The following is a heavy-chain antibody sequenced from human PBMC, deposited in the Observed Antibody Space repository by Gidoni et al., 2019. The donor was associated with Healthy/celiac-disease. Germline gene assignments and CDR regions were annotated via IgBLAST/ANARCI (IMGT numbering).Heavy chain of an antibody. CDR3: ARGWRSFDAFDI. J-gene: IGHJ3*02. CDR1: GYTLTDYP. CDR2: INPNSGGT. Sequence: QVQLVQSGAEVKKPGASVKVSCKASGYTLTDYPMHWVRQAPGQGLEWMGWINPNSGGTNDAQNFQGRVTMTRDTSISTAYMDLSRLRSDDTAVYYCARGWRSFDAFDIWGQGTMVTVSS. D-gene: IGHD1-26*01. V-gene: IGHV1-2*02.